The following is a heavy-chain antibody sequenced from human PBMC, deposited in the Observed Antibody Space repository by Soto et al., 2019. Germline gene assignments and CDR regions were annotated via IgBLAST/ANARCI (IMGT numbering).Heavy chain of an antibody. D-gene: IGHD3-10*01. Sequence: QVQLVESGGGVVQPGRSLRLSCAASGFPFSSYGMHWVREAPGKGLEWVAVISYDGSNKYYADSVKGRVTISRDNSAITRYLQMNSLRPEDTALYYCVGGQYYFDYRGQGTLVTVSP. CDR2: ISYDGSNK. J-gene: IGHJ4*02. CDR3: VGGQYYFDY. V-gene: IGHV3-30*03. CDR1: GFPFSSYG.